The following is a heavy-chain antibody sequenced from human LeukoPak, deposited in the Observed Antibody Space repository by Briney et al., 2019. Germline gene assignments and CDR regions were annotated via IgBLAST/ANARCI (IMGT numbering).Heavy chain of an antibody. CDR3: ARDLRAGGTWSYGVYFDL. Sequence: GGSLRLSCAASGLTFSSYAMSWVRQAPGMGLEWVSAISGNSGNTHYADSVKGRFTISRDNAKNSVYLLLNSLTPEDTAVYYCARDLRAGGTWSYGVYFDLWGRGTLVTVSS. V-gene: IGHV3-23*01. D-gene: IGHD4-17*01. CDR1: GLTFSSYA. CDR2: ISGNSGNT. J-gene: IGHJ2*01.